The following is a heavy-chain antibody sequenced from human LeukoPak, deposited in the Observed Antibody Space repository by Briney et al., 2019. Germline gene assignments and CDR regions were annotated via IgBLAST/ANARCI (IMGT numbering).Heavy chain of an antibody. CDR1: GFTFSGYA. CDR3: ATGLTYYDFWSGYHTTPGFDY. Sequence: GGSLRLSCAASGFTFSGYAMSWVRQAPGKGLEWVSAISGSGGSTYYADSVKGRFTISRDNSKNTLYLQMNSLRAEDTAVYYCATGLTYYDFWSGYHTTPGFDYWGQGTLVTVSS. CDR2: ISGSGGST. J-gene: IGHJ4*02. D-gene: IGHD3-3*01. V-gene: IGHV3-23*01.